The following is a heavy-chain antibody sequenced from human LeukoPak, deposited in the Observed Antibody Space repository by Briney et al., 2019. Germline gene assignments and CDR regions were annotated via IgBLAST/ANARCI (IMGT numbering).Heavy chain of an antibody. D-gene: IGHD3-3*01. Sequence: SETLPLTCGGSGYSISSGYFWVWIRQPPGKGLEWIGSVYHTGATYYNPSLRSPVTISVDTSKNQFSLELNSVTAADTAVYYCARDLGLTISANWFDPWGQGTLVTVSS. J-gene: IGHJ5*02. CDR1: GYSISSGYF. CDR2: VYHTGAT. V-gene: IGHV4-38-2*02. CDR3: ARDLGLTISANWFDP.